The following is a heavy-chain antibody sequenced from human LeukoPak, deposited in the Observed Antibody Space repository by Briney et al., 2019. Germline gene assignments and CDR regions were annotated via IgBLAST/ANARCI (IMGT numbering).Heavy chain of an antibody. Sequence: ASVKVSCKASGYTFTSYGISWVRQAPGQGLEWMGWISAYNGNTNYAQKFQGRVTMTRDTSISTAYMELSRLRSDDTAVYYCARGYGDLRPDYFDYWGQGTLVTVSS. CDR3: ARGYGDLRPDYFDY. J-gene: IGHJ4*02. CDR1: GYTFTSYG. V-gene: IGHV1-18*01. D-gene: IGHD4-17*01. CDR2: ISAYNGNT.